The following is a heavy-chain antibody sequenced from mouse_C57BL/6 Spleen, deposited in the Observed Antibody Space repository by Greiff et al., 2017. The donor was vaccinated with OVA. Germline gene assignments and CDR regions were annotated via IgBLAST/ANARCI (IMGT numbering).Heavy chain of an antibody. CDR1: GYTFTSYW. CDR2: IYPGSGST. CDR3: ARCPYSSGHYYAMDY. D-gene: IGHD3-2*02. Sequence: VQLQQPGAELVKPGASVKMSCKASGYTFTSYWITWVKQRPGQGLEWIGDIYPGSGSTNYNEKFTSKATLTVDTSSSTAYMQLSSLTSEDSAVYYCARCPYSSGHYYAMDYWGQGTSVTVSS. J-gene: IGHJ4*01. V-gene: IGHV1-55*01.